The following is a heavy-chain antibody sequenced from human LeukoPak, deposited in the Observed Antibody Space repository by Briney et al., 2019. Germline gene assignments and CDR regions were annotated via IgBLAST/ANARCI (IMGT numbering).Heavy chain of an antibody. Sequence: PSETLSLTCTVSGGSISSSRYYWGWIRQPPGKGLEWIGRIYYSGSTYYNPSLKSRVTISVDTSKNQFSLKLSSVTAADTAVYYCARRGSYYVWGQGTLVTVSS. CDR1: GGSISSSRYY. D-gene: IGHD1-26*01. J-gene: IGHJ4*02. CDR3: ARRGSYYV. V-gene: IGHV4-39*01. CDR2: IYYSGST.